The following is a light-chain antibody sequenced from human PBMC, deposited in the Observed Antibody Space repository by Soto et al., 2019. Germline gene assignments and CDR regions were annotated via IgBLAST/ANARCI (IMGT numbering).Light chain of an antibody. CDR2: AAC. V-gene: IGKV1-5*01. CDR3: QKYETFSGT. CDR1: QSFSGW. J-gene: IGKJ1*01. Sequence: DILLTQSPSTLSVSVGDTATVTCRASQSFSGWLAWYQQKRGEAPKLLICAACALPRGAPSRFSGSGSGTKFTLTIASLQPDDFATYYCQKYETFSGTFGPGTKVDIK.